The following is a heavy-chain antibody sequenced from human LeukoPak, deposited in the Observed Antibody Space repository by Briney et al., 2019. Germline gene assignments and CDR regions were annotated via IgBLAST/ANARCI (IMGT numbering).Heavy chain of an antibody. CDR3: AREDYYYDSSGYYLGVFDY. J-gene: IGHJ4*02. Sequence: GGSLRLSCAASGFTFSSYAMHWARQAPGKGLEWVAVISYDGSNKYYADSVKGRFTISRDNSKNTLYLQMNSLRAEDTAVYYCAREDYYYDSSGYYLGVFDYWGQGTLVTVSS. CDR2: ISYDGSNK. V-gene: IGHV3-30*04. CDR1: GFTFSSYA. D-gene: IGHD3-22*01.